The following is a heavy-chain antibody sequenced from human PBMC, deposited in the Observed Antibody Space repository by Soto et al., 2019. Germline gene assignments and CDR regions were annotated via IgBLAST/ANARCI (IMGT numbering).Heavy chain of an antibody. D-gene: IGHD3-9*01. CDR3: ARDYDILTNIPLY. CDR1: GGTFSSYA. J-gene: IGHJ4*02. Sequence: KVSCKASGGTFSSYAISWVRQAPGQGLEWMGGIIPIFGTANYAQKFQGRVTITADESTSTAYMELSSLRSEDTAVYYCARDYDILTNIPLYWGQGTLVTVSS. V-gene: IGHV1-69*01. CDR2: IIPIFGTA.